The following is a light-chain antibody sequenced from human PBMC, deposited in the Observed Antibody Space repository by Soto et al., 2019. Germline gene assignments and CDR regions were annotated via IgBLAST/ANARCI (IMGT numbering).Light chain of an antibody. CDR1: QSVSNS. V-gene: IGKV3-11*01. CDR3: HQRYNRPRVT. CDR2: DVS. J-gene: IGKJ5*01. Sequence: EIVLTQSASELSSSLGERVTLSSRASQSVSNSLAWYQQKPRQPPRLLIYDVSNRATGIPARFSGSGSGTDFTLTITSLEPEDFAVYFCHQRYNRPRVTFGQGTRLEIK.